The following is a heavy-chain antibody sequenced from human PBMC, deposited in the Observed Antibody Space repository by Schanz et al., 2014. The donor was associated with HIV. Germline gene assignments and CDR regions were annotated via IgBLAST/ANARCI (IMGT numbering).Heavy chain of an antibody. V-gene: IGHV3-23*01. CDR1: GFTFASYA. D-gene: IGHD2-8*01. Sequence: DVRLLESGGGLVQPGGSLRLSCAASGFTFASYAMAWVRQAPGKGLEWVSAISGSGGRTFYADSVKGRFTISRDNSNNMVYLQMDSLRGEDTAVYYCAKDLSWLLRVFDYWGQGTLVTVSS. CDR2: ISGSGGRT. CDR3: AKDLSWLLRVFDY. J-gene: IGHJ4*02.